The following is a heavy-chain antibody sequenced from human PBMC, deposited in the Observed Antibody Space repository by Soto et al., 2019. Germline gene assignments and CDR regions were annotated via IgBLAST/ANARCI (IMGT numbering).Heavy chain of an antibody. Sequence: QVQLVQSGAEVKKPGASVKVSCKASGYTFTSYAMHWVRQAPGQRLEWMGWINAGNGNTKYSQKFQGRVTITRDTSASTAYMGLSSLRSEDTAVYYCARGRSYYGSGSYSKTNWFDPWGQGTLVTVSS. V-gene: IGHV1-3*01. J-gene: IGHJ5*02. CDR1: GYTFTSYA. CDR2: INAGNGNT. CDR3: ARGRSYYGSGSYSKTNWFDP. D-gene: IGHD3-10*01.